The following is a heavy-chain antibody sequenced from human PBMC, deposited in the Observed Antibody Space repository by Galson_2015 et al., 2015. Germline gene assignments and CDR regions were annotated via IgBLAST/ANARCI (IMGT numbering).Heavy chain of an antibody. Sequence: SLRLSCAASGFTFSSYEMNWVRQAPGKGLEWVSYISSSGSTIYYADSVKGRFTISRDNAKNSLYLQMNSLRAEDTAVYYCARYRGDPSGVQYSSSWYGVDAFDIWGQGTMVTVSS. CDR2: ISSSGSTI. CDR3: ARYRGDPSGVQYSSSWYGVDAFDI. D-gene: IGHD6-13*01. CDR1: GFTFSSYE. J-gene: IGHJ3*02. V-gene: IGHV3-48*03.